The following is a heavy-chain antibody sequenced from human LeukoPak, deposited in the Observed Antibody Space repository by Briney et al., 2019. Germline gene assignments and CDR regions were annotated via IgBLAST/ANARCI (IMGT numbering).Heavy chain of an antibody. Sequence: PETLSLTCTVSGGSISSYYWSWIRQPPGKGLEWIGYIHYSGSTYYNPSLTSRVTISIDTSKNQFSLRLSSVTAADTAVYYCAREGSRDFWSGPVYYFDYWGQGTLVTVSS. CDR3: AREGSRDFWSGPVYYFDY. D-gene: IGHD3-3*01. J-gene: IGHJ4*02. CDR1: GGSISSYY. CDR2: IHYSGST. V-gene: IGHV4-59*01.